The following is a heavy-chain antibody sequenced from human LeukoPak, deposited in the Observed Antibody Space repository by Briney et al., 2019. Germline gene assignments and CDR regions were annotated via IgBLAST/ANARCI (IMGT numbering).Heavy chain of an antibody. D-gene: IGHD3-22*01. CDR2: IRSKAYGGTT. CDR1: GFTFGDSA. J-gene: IGHJ4*02. V-gene: IGHV3-49*03. CDR3: TRIASQYYYDSSGKEVDY. Sequence: GGSLRLSCTASGFTFGDSAMSWFRQAPGKGLEWVGFIRSKAYGGTTEYAASVKGRFTISRDDSKSIAYLQMNSLKTEDTAVYYCTRIASQYYYDSSGKEVDYWGQGTLVTVSS.